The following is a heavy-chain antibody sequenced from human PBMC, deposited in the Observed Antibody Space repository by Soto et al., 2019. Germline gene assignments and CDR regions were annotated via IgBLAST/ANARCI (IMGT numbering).Heavy chain of an antibody. CDR3: ATPVTVGATEHYFAY. CDR1: GGTFSSYA. CDR2: IIPIFGTA. J-gene: IGHJ4*01. Sequence: QVQLVQSGAEVKKPGSSVKVSCKASGGTFSSYAISWVRQAPGQGLEWMGGIIPIFGTANYAQKFQGRVTLTADESTSAAYMDLSSLRSDDTAVYYCATPVTVGATEHYFAYWGHGTLVTVSS. V-gene: IGHV1-69*12. D-gene: IGHD1-26*01.